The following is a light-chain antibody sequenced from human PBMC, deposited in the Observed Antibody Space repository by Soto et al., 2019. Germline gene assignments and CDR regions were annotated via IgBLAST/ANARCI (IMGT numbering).Light chain of an antibody. J-gene: IGLJ1*01. CDR3: SSYAGSNNPPYV. Sequence: QSVLTQPPSASGSPGQSVTISCTGTSSDVGGYNYVSWYQQHPGKAPKLMIYEVSKRPSGFPDRFSGSKSGNTASLTVSGLQAEDEADYYCSSYAGSNNPPYVFGTGTKVTVL. CDR2: EVS. CDR1: SSDVGGYNY. V-gene: IGLV2-8*01.